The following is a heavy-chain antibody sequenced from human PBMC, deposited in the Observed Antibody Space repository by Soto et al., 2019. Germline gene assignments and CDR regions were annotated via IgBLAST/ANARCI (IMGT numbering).Heavy chain of an antibody. CDR2: IKQDGSEK. D-gene: IGHD1-26*01. V-gene: IGHV3-7*01. J-gene: IGHJ3*02. Sequence: GGSLRLSCAASGITFSNYWMSWVRQAPGKGLEWVANIKQDGSEKYYVDSLKGRFTISRDNAKNSLYLQMSSLRAEDTAVYYCEREGSVGAFDIWGQGTMVTVSS. CDR1: GITFSNYW. CDR3: EREGSVGAFDI.